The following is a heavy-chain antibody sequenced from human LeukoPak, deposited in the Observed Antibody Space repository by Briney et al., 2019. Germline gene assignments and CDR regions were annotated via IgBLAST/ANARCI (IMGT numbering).Heavy chain of an antibody. D-gene: IGHD6-6*01. Sequence: PSETLSLTCTVSGGSISSSSYYWGWIRQPPGKGLEWIGYIYTSGSTNYNPSLKSRVTISVDTSKNQFSLKLSSVTAADTAVYYCARQLAARKEIDYWGQGTLVTVSS. CDR2: IYTSGST. CDR1: GGSISSSSYY. CDR3: ARQLAARKEIDY. J-gene: IGHJ4*02. V-gene: IGHV4-61*05.